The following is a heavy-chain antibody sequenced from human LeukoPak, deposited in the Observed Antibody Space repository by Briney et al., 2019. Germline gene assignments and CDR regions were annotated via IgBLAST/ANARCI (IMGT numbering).Heavy chain of an antibody. CDR1: GFTFSSYG. CDR3: ARDRQWLVPTGFDY. J-gene: IGHJ4*02. CDR2: ISYDGSNK. D-gene: IGHD6-19*01. V-gene: IGHV3-30*19. Sequence: PGGSLRLSCAASGFTFSSYGMHWVRQAPGKGLEWVAVISYDGSNKYYADSVKGRFTISRDNSKNTLYLQMNSLRAEDTAVHYCARDRQWLVPTGFDYWGQGTLVTVSS.